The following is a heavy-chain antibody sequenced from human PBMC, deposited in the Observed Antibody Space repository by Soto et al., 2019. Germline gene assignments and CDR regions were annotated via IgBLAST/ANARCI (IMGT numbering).Heavy chain of an antibody. CDR1: GGSISSGGYY. D-gene: IGHD3-10*01. V-gene: IGHV4-31*03. Sequence: QVQLQESGPGLVKPLQTLSLTFTVSGGSISSGGYYCSWILQHPGKGREWIGSSCYSGSTYYNPSLKSRVTRSVDPAQPQCSLRRRSGPAADTAVYYCARGTPILLGCGELLSANWFDPWGQGTLGTVYS. CDR3: ARGTPILLGCGELLSANWFDP. J-gene: IGHJ5*02. CDR2: SCYSGST.